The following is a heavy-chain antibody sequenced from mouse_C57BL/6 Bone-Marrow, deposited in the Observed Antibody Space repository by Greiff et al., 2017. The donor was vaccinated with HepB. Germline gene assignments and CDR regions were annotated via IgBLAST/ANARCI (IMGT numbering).Heavy chain of an antibody. CDR2: IDPSDSET. Sequence: QVQLQQSGAELVRPGSSVKLSFKASGYTFTSYWMHWVKQRPIQGLEWIGNIDPSDSETHYNQKFKDKATLTVDKSSSTAYMQLSSLTSEDSAVYYCARGGAYYYGSKAYWGQGTLVTVSA. J-gene: IGHJ3*01. D-gene: IGHD1-1*01. CDR1: GYTFTSYW. CDR3: ARGGAYYYGSKAY. V-gene: IGHV1-52*01.